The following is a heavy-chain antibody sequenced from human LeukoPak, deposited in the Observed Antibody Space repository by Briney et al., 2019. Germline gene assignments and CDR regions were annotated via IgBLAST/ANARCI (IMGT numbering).Heavy chain of an antibody. CDR2: ISGTGEKT. Sequence: GGSLRLSCVASGYTFSGHAMSWVRQIPEEGLEWVSGISGTGEKTYSADSVQGRFTISRDNSKNTLYLQMKSLRADDSAIYYCAAILLDLNYYFFDFWGQGTLVTVSS. CDR1: GYTFSGHA. V-gene: IGHV3-23*01. J-gene: IGHJ4*02. CDR3: AAILLDLNYYFFDF. D-gene: IGHD1-1*01.